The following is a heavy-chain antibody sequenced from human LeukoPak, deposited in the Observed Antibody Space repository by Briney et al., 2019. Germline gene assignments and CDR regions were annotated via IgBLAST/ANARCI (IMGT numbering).Heavy chain of an antibody. CDR3: TTRRYYYYYDSSGYNDY. J-gene: IGHJ4*02. CDR2: IKSKTDGGTT. CDR1: GFTFSNAW. D-gene: IGHD3-22*01. Sequence: GGSLRLSCAASGFTFSNAWMSWVRQAPGKWLEWVGRIKSKTDGGTTDYAAPVKGRFTISRDDSKNTLYLQMNSLKTEDTAVYYCTTRRYYYYYDSSGYNDYWGQGTLVTVSS. V-gene: IGHV3-15*01.